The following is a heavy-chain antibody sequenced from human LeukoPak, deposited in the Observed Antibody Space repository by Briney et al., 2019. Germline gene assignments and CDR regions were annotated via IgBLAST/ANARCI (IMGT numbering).Heavy chain of an antibody. CDR1: GGSISTSSYY. CDR3: AKDRPLLLWFGEIFDY. V-gene: IGHV4-39*07. D-gene: IGHD3-10*01. CDR2: IFYSGST. Sequence: SSETLSLTCAVSGGSISTSSYYWGWVRQPPGKGLEWIGNIFYSGSTYYSPSLKSRVTISLDTSRNQFSLKLNSVTAADTAVYYCAKDRPLLLWFGEIFDYWGQGTLVTVSS. J-gene: IGHJ4*02.